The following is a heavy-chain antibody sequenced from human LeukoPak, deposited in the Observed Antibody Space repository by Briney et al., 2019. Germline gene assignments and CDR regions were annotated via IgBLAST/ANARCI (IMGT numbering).Heavy chain of an antibody. CDR3: ARDLNGFGEFTFDY. CDR2: INSGGSSA. J-gene: IGHJ4*02. CDR1: GFTFNNYW. V-gene: IGHV3-74*01. D-gene: IGHD3-10*01. Sequence: GGSLRLSCAASGFTFNNYWMHWVRQSPGKRLVWVARINSGGSSASYADSVKGRFTISRDNAKNSLYLQMNSLRAEDTAVYYSARDLNGFGEFTFDYWGQGTLVTVSS.